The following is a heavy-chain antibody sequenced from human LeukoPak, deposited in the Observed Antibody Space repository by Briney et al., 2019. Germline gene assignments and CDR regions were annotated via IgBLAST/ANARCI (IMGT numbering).Heavy chain of an antibody. CDR3: ARLSDRIVGAIQAFDI. Sequence: GESLKISCKGSGYSFSSYWIAWVRQMPGKGLEWMGIIYPGDSDTRYSPSFQGQVTISADKSISTAYLQWSSLKASDTAMYYCARLSDRIVGAIQAFDIWGQGTMVTVS. V-gene: IGHV5-51*01. CDR2: IYPGDSDT. CDR1: GYSFSSYW. J-gene: IGHJ3*02. D-gene: IGHD1-26*01.